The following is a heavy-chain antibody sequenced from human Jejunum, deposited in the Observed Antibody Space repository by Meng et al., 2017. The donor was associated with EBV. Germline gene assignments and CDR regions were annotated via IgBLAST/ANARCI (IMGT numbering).Heavy chain of an antibody. CDR3: ARDGGPSGSYAYWFDP. D-gene: IGHD1-26*01. J-gene: IGHJ5*02. CDR1: GGSSSSSNW. V-gene: IGHV4-4*02. CDR2: IFHIGTT. Sequence: QVHLLGPGPGLVNPLGTLSPTWAVSGGSSSSSNWWSWVRQPPGKGPEWIGEIFHIGTTNYNPTLKSRVTMSVDKSKNHFSLKLTSVTAADTAVYYCARDGGPSGSYAYWFDPWGQGTLVTVSS.